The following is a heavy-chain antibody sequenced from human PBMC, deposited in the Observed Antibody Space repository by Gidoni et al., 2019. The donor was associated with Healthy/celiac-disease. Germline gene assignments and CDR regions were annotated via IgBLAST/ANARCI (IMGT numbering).Heavy chain of an antibody. CDR2: IWYDGSNK. CDR3: ARDGSSSGYPSSAFDI. D-gene: IGHD3-22*01. Sequence: QVQLVESGGGVVQPGRSLRLSCAASGFTVSSYGMHWVRQAPGKGLEWVAVIWYDGSNKYYADSVKGRFTISRDNSKNTLYLQMNSLRAEDTAVYYCARDGSSSGYPSSAFDIWGQGTMVTVSS. J-gene: IGHJ3*02. V-gene: IGHV3-33*01. CDR1: GFTVSSYG.